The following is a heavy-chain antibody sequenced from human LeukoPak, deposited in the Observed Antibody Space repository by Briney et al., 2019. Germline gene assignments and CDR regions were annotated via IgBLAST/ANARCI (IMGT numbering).Heavy chain of an antibody. D-gene: IGHD2-2*01. CDR3: ARGYCSSTSCYSDYYYYYGMDV. V-gene: IGHV1-69*04. Sequence: ASVKVSCKASGGTFSSYAISWVRQAPGQGLEWMGRIIPILGIANYAQKFQGRVTITADKSTSTAYMELSSLRSEDTAVYCCARGYCSSTSCYSDYYYYYGMDVWGQGTTVTVSS. J-gene: IGHJ6*02. CDR1: GGTFSSYA. CDR2: IIPILGIA.